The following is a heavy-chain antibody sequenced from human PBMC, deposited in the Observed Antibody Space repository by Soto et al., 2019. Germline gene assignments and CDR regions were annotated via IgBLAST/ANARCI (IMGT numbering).Heavy chain of an antibody. Sequence: VGSLRLSCAASGFTFSSYAMAWVRQAHGKGLEWVSPITGSGSTTYYADSVKGRFTISRDNSKNTVYLRMTSLRAEDTAMYYCARGAGTGSYVNFDYWGQGTPVTVSS. V-gene: IGHV3-23*01. J-gene: IGHJ4*02. CDR3: ARGAGTGSYVNFDY. D-gene: IGHD6-19*01. CDR2: ITGSGSTT. CDR1: GFTFSSYA.